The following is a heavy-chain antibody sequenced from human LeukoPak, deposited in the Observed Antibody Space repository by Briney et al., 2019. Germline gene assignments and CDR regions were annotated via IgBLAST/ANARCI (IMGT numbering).Heavy chain of an antibody. CDR2: IYYSGST. D-gene: IGHD6-13*01. J-gene: IGHJ4*02. Sequence: SETLSLTCTVSGGSISSYYWSWIRQPPGKGLEWIGYIYYSGSTNYNPPLKSRVTISVDTSKNQFSLKLSSVTAADTAVYYCARHPQLAAAGTGRGGYWGQGTLVTVSS. CDR1: GGSISSYY. V-gene: IGHV4-59*08. CDR3: ARHPQLAAAGTGRGGY.